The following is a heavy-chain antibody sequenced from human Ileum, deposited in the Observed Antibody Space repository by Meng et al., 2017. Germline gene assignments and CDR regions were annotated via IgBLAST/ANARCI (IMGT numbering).Heavy chain of an antibody. J-gene: IGHJ4*02. Sequence: GGSLRLSCAASGFTFSDFAVHWVRRSPGRGLEWVAVISHDETYRSYTDSVKGRFTISRDSSMNTVFLQMNSLRVEDTAVYYCVGWGCRNCWGQGTLVTVSS. CDR1: GFTFSDFA. V-gene: IGHV3-30*04. D-gene: IGHD7-27*01. CDR3: VGWGCRNC. CDR2: ISHDETYR.